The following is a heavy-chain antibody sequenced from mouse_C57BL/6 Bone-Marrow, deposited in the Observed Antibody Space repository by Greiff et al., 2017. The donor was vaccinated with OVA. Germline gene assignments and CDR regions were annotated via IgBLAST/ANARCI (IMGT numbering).Heavy chain of an antibody. CDR3: AKVLWFWYCDV. CDR1: GYTFTSYW. CDR2: IDPSDSYT. Sequence: QVQLQQPGAELVRPGTSVKLSCKASGYTFTSYWMHWVKQRPGQGLEWIGVIDPSDSYTNYNQKFKGKATLTVDTSSSTAYMQLSSLTSEDSAVYYCAKVLWFWYCDVWGTGTTVTVSS. J-gene: IGHJ1*03. D-gene: IGHD2-2*01. V-gene: IGHV1-59*01.